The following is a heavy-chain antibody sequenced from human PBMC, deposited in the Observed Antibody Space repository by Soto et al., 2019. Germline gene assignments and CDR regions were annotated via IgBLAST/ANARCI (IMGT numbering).Heavy chain of an antibody. Sequence: QVQLQQWGAGLLKPSETLSLTCAVYGGSFSGYYWSWIRQPPGKGLEGIGEINHSGSTNYNPSLKSRVTISVDTSKNQFSLKLSSVTAADTAVYYCAGGIGYYDSSGYTTNFDYWGQGTLVTVSS. V-gene: IGHV4-34*01. CDR1: GGSFSGYY. D-gene: IGHD3-22*01. CDR2: INHSGST. CDR3: AGGIGYYDSSGYTTNFDY. J-gene: IGHJ4*02.